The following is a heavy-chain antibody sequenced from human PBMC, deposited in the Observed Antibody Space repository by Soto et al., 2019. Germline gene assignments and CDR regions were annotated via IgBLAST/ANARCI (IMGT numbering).Heavy chain of an antibody. V-gene: IGHV3-30*18. CDR2: ISYDGNNK. CDR3: AKDMYYDFWSGYTRWCYGMDV. Sequence: GGSLRLSCAASGFTFSSYVMHWVRQAPGNGLEWVAVISYDGNNKYYADSVKGRFTISRDNSKNTLYLQMNSLRAEDTAVYYCAKDMYYDFWSGYTRWCYGMDVWGQGTTVTFSS. CDR1: GFTFSSYV. J-gene: IGHJ6*02. D-gene: IGHD3-3*01.